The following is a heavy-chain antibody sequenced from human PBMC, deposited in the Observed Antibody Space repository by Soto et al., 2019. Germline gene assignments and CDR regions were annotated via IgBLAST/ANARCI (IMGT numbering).Heavy chain of an antibody. Sequence: SETLSLTCAVSGGSISSGGFSWSWIRQPPGKGLEWIGYIYHSGSTYYNPSLKSRVTISVDRSKNQFSLKLSSVTAADTAVYYCARGVTAIPLYYYYGMDVWGQGTTVTV. CDR1: GGSISSGGFS. J-gene: IGHJ6*02. V-gene: IGHV4-30-2*01. D-gene: IGHD2-21*02. CDR2: IYHSGST. CDR3: ARGVTAIPLYYYYGMDV.